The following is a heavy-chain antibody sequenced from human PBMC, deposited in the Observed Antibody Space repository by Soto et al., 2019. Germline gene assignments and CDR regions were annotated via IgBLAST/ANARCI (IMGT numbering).Heavy chain of an antibody. V-gene: IGHV1-69*01. CDR2: IVPLPGTP. D-gene: IGHD6-19*01. Sequence: QVQLVQSGAAVRKPGSSVKVSCKASGGTFTKYAITWVRQAPRQGLGWMGGIVPLPGTPNYAQKFRGRVTISADESTSTAYLGLSSLRSEDTCVYYSASGVGGLGGSSGWPDYAFDGWGQGTMVIVSS. CDR1: GGTFTKYA. CDR3: ASGVGGLGGSSGWPDYAFDG. J-gene: IGHJ3*01.